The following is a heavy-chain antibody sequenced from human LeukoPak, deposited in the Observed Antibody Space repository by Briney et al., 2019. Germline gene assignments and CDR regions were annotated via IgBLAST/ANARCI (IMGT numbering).Heavy chain of an antibody. Sequence: SETLSLTCTVSGGSILDSTYYWAWIRQPPGKGLEWIATIFYNGNTHYNPSLKSRVTMSVDTVKNQLSLNLNSVTAADTAVYYCARQSSGYYYGWFDPWGQGTLVTVSS. CDR1: GGSILDSTYY. D-gene: IGHD3-22*01. CDR2: IFYNGNT. CDR3: ARQSSGYYYGWFDP. V-gene: IGHV4-39*01. J-gene: IGHJ5*02.